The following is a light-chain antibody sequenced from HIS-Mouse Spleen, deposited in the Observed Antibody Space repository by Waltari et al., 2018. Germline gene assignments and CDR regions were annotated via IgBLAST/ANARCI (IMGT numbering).Light chain of an antibody. CDR3: CSYAGSSTWV. CDR2: EGR. CDR1: SSDVGSYNL. Sequence: QSALTQPASVSGSPGQSITISCTGTSSDVGSYNLVSWYQQHPGKAPKLMIYEGRKRPSGVSNSFSGSKSGNTASLTISGLQAEDEADYYCCSYAGSSTWVFGGGTKLTVL. V-gene: IGLV2-23*01. J-gene: IGLJ3*02.